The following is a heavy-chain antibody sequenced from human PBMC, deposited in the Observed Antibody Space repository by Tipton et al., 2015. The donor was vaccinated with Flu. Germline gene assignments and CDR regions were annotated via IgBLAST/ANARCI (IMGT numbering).Heavy chain of an antibody. CDR2: IYHTGST. V-gene: IGHV4-61*01. CDR1: GDSVNSASYY. J-gene: IGHJ5*02. Sequence: TLSLTCSVSGDSVNSASYYWSWIRKPPGKGLEWIRNIYHTGSTNYNPSLKGRVTISLDTSKNQFSLRLASVTAADTAVYHCARDRVMSWFDPWGQGTLVTVSS. CDR3: ARDRVMSWFDP. D-gene: IGHD2-8*01.